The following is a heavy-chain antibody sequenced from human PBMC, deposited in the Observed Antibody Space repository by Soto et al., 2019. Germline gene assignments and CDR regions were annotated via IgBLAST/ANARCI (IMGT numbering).Heavy chain of an antibody. D-gene: IGHD2-15*01. J-gene: IGHJ5*02. Sequence: EVQLLESGGDLVQPGGSLRLSCAASGFTFSDYAMSWVRQAPGKGLEWVSAISGSGGSTYYADSVKGRFTVSRDNFRNTLYLQMSSLRAADTAVYYCGRLSYCDGGSCGPVDLWGQGAPLTVSS. CDR3: GRLSYCDGGSCGPVDL. V-gene: IGHV3-23*01. CDR2: ISGSGGST. CDR1: GFTFSDYA.